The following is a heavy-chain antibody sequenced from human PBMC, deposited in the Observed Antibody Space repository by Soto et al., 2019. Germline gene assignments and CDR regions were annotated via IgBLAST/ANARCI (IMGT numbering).Heavy chain of an antibody. CDR3: ARDFTKSSSWPYYFDY. CDR2: ISAYSGSP. D-gene: IGHD6-13*01. CDR1: GYTFTTYG. J-gene: IGHJ4*02. Sequence: ASVKVSCKASGYTFTTYGTSWVRQAPGQGLEWMGWISAYSGSPKFAQKLQGRVTMTTDTSTTTAYVELRSLTSDDTAVYYCARDFTKSSSWPYYFDYWGQGTLVTVSS. V-gene: IGHV1-18*01.